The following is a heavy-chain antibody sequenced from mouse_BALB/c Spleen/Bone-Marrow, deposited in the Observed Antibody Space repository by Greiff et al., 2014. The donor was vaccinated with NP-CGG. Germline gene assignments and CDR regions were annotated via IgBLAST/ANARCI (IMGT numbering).Heavy chain of an antibody. J-gene: IGHJ4*01. CDR1: GYTFTSYW. CDR3: AREDYGYAMDY. Sequence: VKLQESGAELVRPGASVKLSCKASGYTFTSYWMNWVKQRPEQGLEWIGRIDPYDSETHYNQKFKDKAILTLDKSSSTAYMQLSSLTSEDSAVYYCAREDYGYAMDYWGQGTSVTVSS. V-gene: IGHV1-74*04. D-gene: IGHD1-1*01. CDR2: IDPYDSET.